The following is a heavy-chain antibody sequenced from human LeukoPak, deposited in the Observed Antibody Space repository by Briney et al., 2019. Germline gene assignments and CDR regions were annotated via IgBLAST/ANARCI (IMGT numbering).Heavy chain of an antibody. V-gene: IGHV3-11*01. CDR1: GFTFSDYY. J-gene: IGHJ6*02. CDR3: AIDTLSGSYYGMDV. Sequence: GGSLRLSCAASGFTFSDYYMSWIRQAPGKGLEWVSYISSSGSTIYYADSVKGRLTISRDNAKNSLYLQMNSLRAEDTAVYYCAIDTLSGSYYGMDVWGQGTTVTVSS. CDR2: ISSSGSTI. D-gene: IGHD3-16*01.